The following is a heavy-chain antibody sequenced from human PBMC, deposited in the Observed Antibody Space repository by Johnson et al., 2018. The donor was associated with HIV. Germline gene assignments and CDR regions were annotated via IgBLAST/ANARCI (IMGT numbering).Heavy chain of an antibody. J-gene: IGHJ3*02. CDR3: ARERGYYGNPAFDI. D-gene: IGHD4-11*01. CDR1: GFTFDDYA. CDR2: ISWNSVTI. Sequence: VQLVESGGGLVQPGRSLRLSCAASGFTFDDYAMHWVRQVPGKGLEWVSGISWNSVTIGYADSVKGRFTISRDNSKNTLYLQMNSLRTEDTAVYYCARERGYYGNPAFDIWGQGTMVTVSS. V-gene: IGHV3-9*01.